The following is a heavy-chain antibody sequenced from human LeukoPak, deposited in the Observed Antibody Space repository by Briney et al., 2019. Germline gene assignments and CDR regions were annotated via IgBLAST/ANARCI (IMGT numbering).Heavy chain of an antibody. J-gene: IGHJ6*03. Sequence: ASVKVSCKASGYTFTSYDINWVRQATGQGLEWMGWMNPNSGNTGYAQKFQGRVTMTRNTSISTAYMELSSLRSEDTAVYYCARVRDGYKLYYYYYMDVWGKGTRVTVSS. CDR2: MNPNSGNT. CDR3: ARVRDGYKLYYYYYMDV. V-gene: IGHV1-8*01. CDR1: GYTFTSYD. D-gene: IGHD5-24*01.